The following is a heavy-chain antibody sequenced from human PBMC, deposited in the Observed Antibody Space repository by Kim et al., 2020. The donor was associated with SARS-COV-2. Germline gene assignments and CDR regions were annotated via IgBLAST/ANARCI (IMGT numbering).Heavy chain of an antibody. D-gene: IGHD3-10*01. V-gene: IGHV4-34*01. CDR3: ARAWPHGMVRDQARGYFDY. CDR1: GGSFSGYY. J-gene: IGHJ4*02. Sequence: SKTLSLTCAVYGGSFSGYYWSWIRQPPGKGLEWIGEINHSGSTNYNPSLKSRVTISVDTSKNQFSLKLSSVTAADTAVYYCARAWPHGMVRDQARGYFDYWGQGTLVTVSS. CDR2: INHSGST.